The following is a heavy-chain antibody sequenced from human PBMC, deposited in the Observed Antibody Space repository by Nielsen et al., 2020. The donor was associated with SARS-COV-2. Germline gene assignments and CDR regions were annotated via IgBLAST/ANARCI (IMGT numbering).Heavy chain of an antibody. D-gene: IGHD4-17*01. J-gene: IGHJ4*02. CDR1: GFTFDDYA. Sequence: GGSLRLSCAASGFTFDDYAMHWVRQAPGKGLEWVSGISWNSGSIGYADSVKGRFTISRDNSKNTLYLQMNSLRAEDTAVYYCAKDLGTTGGRFDYWGQGTLVTVSS. CDR2: ISWNSGSI. V-gene: IGHV3-9*01. CDR3: AKDLGTTGGRFDY.